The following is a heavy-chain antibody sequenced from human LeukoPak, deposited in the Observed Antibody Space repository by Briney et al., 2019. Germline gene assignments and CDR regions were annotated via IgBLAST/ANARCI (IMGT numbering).Heavy chain of an antibody. CDR1: GYTFTSYD. CDR3: ARADFIDAGPYLIGP. V-gene: IGHV1-2*02. Sequence: ASVKVSCKASGYTFTSYDINWVRQATGQGLEWMAWINTKTGRTSSARKFQGRVTMTRDPSITTVYVDMAWLTSDDTAIYFCARADFIDAGPYLIGPWGQGTLVTVSS. D-gene: IGHD3-3*01. CDR2: INTKTGRT. J-gene: IGHJ5*02.